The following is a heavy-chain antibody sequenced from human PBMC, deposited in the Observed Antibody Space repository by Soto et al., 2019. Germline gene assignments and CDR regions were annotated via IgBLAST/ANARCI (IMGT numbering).Heavy chain of an antibody. CDR2: ISSSTNTI. J-gene: IGHJ3*02. Sequence: GRSLRLSCAASGFTFSDYYMSWIRQAPGKGLEWVSYISSSTNTIYYADSVKGRFTISRDNAKDSLYLQMTSLRAEDTAVYYCARSRAANDAFDILGQGKMVTVS. D-gene: IGHD2-15*01. V-gene: IGHV3-11*01. CDR3: ARSRAANDAFDI. CDR1: GFTFSDYY.